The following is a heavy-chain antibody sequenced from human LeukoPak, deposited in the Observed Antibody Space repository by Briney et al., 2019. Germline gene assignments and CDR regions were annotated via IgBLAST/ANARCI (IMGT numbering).Heavy chain of an antibody. CDR1: GGTFSSLA. CDR3: ASPTGFDVLDL. CDR2: VIPIFNSA. D-gene: IGHD4-11*01. J-gene: IGHJ3*01. Sequence: SVRVSYKAFGGTFSSLAFSWVRQAPGQGLEWMGRVIPIFNSAKYAPRFQDRVTITADTSTSTAYMAPGSLRSEDTAVYYCASPTGFDVLDLWGQGTMVTVSS. V-gene: IGHV1-69*06.